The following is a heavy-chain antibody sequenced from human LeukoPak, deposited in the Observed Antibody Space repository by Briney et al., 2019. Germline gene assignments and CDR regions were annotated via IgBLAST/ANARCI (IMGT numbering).Heavy chain of an antibody. Sequence: GGSLRVSCTASGFSFNSYIMNWVGQAPGKGLGGLASFGSRGNYIYYADSVKGRFTISRDNAKNSLILQMNSLGADDTAVYFCARDPAGIPGFTGDYFDYWGQGTLVTVSS. CDR1: GFSFNSYI. J-gene: IGHJ4*02. CDR2: FGSRGNYI. V-gene: IGHV3-21*01. CDR3: ARDPAGIPGFTGDYFDY. D-gene: IGHD1-20*01.